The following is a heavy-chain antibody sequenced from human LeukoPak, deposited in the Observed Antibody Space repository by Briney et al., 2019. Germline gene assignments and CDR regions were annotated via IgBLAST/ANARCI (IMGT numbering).Heavy chain of an antibody. CDR2: ISYDGSNK. V-gene: IGHV3-30*04. CDR1: GFTFSSYA. Sequence: GGSLRLSCAASGFTFSSYAMHWVRQPPGKGLEWVAVISYDGSNKYYADSVKGRFTISRDNSKNTLYLQMNSLRAEDTAVYYCARATGRGYSYGGYYYYYMDVWGKGTTVTISS. D-gene: IGHD5-18*01. CDR3: ARATGRGYSYGGYYYYYMDV. J-gene: IGHJ6*03.